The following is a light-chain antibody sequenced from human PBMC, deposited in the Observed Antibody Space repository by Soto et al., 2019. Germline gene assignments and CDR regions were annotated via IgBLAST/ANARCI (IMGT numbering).Light chain of an antibody. CDR1: QSIDNW. CDR3: QQFSSYST. Sequence: DIQMTQSPSTLSASVGDRVTITCRASQSIDNWLAWYQQKPGKAPKLLIYAASTLETGVPSRFSGSGSGTEFTLTIKSLQPYDFATYYRQQFSSYSTFGQGPKVDIK. V-gene: IGKV1-5*01. CDR2: AAS. J-gene: IGKJ1*01.